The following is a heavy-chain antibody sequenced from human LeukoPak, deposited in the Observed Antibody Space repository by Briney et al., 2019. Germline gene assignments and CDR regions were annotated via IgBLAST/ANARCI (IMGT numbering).Heavy chain of an antibody. J-gene: IGHJ6*02. Sequence: GGSLRLSCAASGFTVSSNYMSWVRRTPGKGLEWVSLIYSGGSTYYADSVKGRFTNSRDNSKNTLYLQMNSLRAEDTAVYYCASRDKGYYYGMDVWGQGTTVTVSS. CDR3: ASRDKGYYYGMDV. D-gene: IGHD5-24*01. V-gene: IGHV3-66*01. CDR2: IYSGGST. CDR1: GFTVSSNY.